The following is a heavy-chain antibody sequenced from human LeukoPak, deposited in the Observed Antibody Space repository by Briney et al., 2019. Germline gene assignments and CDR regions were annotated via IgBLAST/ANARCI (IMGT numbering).Heavy chain of an antibody. D-gene: IGHD3-9*01. CDR1: GSSISSYY. V-gene: IGHV4-59*01. CDR2: IYYSGST. Sequence: SETLSLTCTVSGSSISSYYWSWIRQPPGKGLEWIGYIYYSGSTNYNPSLKSRVTISVDTSKNQFSLKLSSVTAADTAVYYCARGGWDILTGYRYFDYWGQGTLVTVSS. CDR3: ARGGWDILTGYRYFDY. J-gene: IGHJ4*02.